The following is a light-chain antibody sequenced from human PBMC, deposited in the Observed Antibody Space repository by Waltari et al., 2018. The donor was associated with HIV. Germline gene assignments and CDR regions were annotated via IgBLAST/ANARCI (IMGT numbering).Light chain of an antibody. CDR3: QVWDYRGYVM. J-gene: IGLJ3*02. V-gene: IGLV3-1*01. CDR1: KLGDRY. Sequence: SYELTQPPSVSVSPGQTASISCSGDKLGDRYASWYQQRPGQSPVLIIYQDKKRPSGIPERFSGSNSGNTATLTIGGTQTMDEADYYCQVWDYRGYVMFGGGTKLTVL. CDR2: QDK.